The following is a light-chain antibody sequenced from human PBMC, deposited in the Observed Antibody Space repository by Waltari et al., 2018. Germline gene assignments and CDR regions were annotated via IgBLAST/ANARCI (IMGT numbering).Light chain of an antibody. CDR2: WAS. J-gene: IGKJ2*01. CDR1: QSVLYSSNNKNY. Sequence: DIVMTQSPDSLAVSLGERATIICKSSQSVLYSSNNKNYLAWYQQKPGQPPKMLIYWASFRESGVPDRFSGSGSETDFTLTISSLQAEDVAVYYCQQYYSTPPYTFGQGTKLEIK. CDR3: QQYYSTPPYT. V-gene: IGKV4-1*01.